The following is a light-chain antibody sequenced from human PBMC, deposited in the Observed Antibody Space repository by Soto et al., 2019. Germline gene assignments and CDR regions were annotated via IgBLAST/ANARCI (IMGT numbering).Light chain of an antibody. CDR1: SSDVGFYKY. Sequence: QSVLTQPASVSGSPGQSIAISCTGSSSDVGFYKYVSWYQQHQGKVPKLIIYEVTNRPSGVSNRFSGSKSGNTASLTISGLQAEDEADYYCCSYKNSSTLVFGGGTKLTVL. CDR3: CSYKNSSTLV. J-gene: IGLJ3*02. CDR2: EVT. V-gene: IGLV2-14*01.